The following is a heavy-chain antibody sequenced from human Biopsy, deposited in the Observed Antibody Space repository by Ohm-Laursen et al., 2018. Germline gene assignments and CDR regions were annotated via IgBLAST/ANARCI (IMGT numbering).Heavy chain of an antibody. CDR3: ARDGSVPSFPMSFDY. J-gene: IGHJ4*02. CDR2: IDPNSGGT. V-gene: IGHV1-2*02. CDR1: GYAFSGYY. Sequence: ASVKVSCKASGYAFSGYYIHWVRQAPGQGLEWMGWIDPNSGGTHYAQKFQGRVTMTRDTSISTPYMELNRLTSDDTAVYYCARDGSVPSFPMSFDYWGQGTLVTVSS. D-gene: IGHD3-10*02.